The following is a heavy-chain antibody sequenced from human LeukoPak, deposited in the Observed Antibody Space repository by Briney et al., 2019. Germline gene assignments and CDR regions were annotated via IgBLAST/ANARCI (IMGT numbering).Heavy chain of an antibody. J-gene: IGHJ4*02. CDR1: GGSISSSSYY. CDR2: IYYSGST. CDR3: ASRYSSGWYYFDY. Sequence: MPSETLSLTCTVSGGSISSSSYYWGWIRQPPGKGLEWIGSIYYSGSTYYNPSLKSRVTISVDTSKNQFSLKLSSVTAADTAVYYCASRYSSGWYYFDYWGQGTLVTVSS. V-gene: IGHV4-39*07. D-gene: IGHD6-19*01.